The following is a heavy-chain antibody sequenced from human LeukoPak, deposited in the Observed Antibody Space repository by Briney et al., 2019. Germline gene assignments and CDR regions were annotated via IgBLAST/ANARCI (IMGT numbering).Heavy chain of an antibody. CDR2: IKPSGSCT. CDR3: ARDRTVIPAGMSGISY. V-gene: IGHV1-46*01. CDR1: GYTFTSYY. Sequence: ASVKVSRKASGYTFTSYYMHWVRPAPGQGLEWMGIIKPSGSCTSYAQKFQGRVTMTRDTSTSTVYMELSGLRSEDTAVYYCARDRTVIPAGMSGISYWGQGTLVTVSS. J-gene: IGHJ4*02. D-gene: IGHD2-2*01.